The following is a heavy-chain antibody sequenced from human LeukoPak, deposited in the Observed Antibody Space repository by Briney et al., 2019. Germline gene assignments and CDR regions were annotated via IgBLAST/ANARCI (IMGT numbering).Heavy chain of an antibody. CDR2: ISTSGDYI. Sequence: GGSLRLSCAASGFTFSSYTMNWVRQAPGKGLEWVSSISTSGDYIYYADSVKGRFTISRDNSKNTLYLQMNSLRAEDTAVYYCARGYCSSTSCPIDYWGQGTLVTVSS. CDR3: ARGYCSSTSCPIDY. V-gene: IGHV3-21*01. J-gene: IGHJ4*02. CDR1: GFTFSSYT. D-gene: IGHD2-2*01.